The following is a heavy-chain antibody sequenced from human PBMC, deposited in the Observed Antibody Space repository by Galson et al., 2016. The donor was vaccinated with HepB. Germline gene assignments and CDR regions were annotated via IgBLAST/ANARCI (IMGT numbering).Heavy chain of an antibody. CDR1: GFTFRSYA. V-gene: IGHV3-30-3*01. J-gene: IGHJ4*02. CDR3: AKDSGYDGGAFEY. D-gene: IGHD5-12*01. CDR2: ISYDGSDK. Sequence: SLRLSCAASGFTFRSYAMHWVRQAPGKGLEWVAFISYDGSDKYYADFVKGRFTISRDNSKNTLYLQMNSLRAEDTAVYYCAKDSGYDGGAFEYWGQGTLVTVSS.